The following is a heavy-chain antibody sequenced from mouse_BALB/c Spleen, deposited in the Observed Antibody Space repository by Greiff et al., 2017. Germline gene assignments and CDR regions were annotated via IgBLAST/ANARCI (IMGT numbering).Heavy chain of an antibody. Sequence: EVKLVESGGGLVKPGGSLKLSCAASGFTFSDYYMYWVRQTPEKRLEWVATISDGGSYTYYPDSVKGRFTISRDNAKNNLYLQMSSLKSEDTAMYYCARVPYGGYAMDYWGQGTSVTVSS. J-gene: IGHJ4*01. CDR2: ISDGGSYT. D-gene: IGHD1-1*02. V-gene: IGHV5-4*02. CDR1: GFTFSDYY. CDR3: ARVPYGGYAMDY.